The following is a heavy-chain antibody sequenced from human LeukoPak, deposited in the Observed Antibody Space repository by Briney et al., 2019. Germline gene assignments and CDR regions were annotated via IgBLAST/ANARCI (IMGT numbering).Heavy chain of an antibody. CDR1: GGSIRSSSYY. J-gene: IGHJ4*02. Sequence: SETLSLTCTVSGGSIRSSSYYWGWTRQPPGKGLEWIAYIYYTGISDYNPSLKSRATISLDTSKNQFSLRLTSVTAADTAVYYRARHLSYSGSGPYFDSWGQGTLVTVSS. CDR3: ARHLSYSGSGPYFDS. CDR2: IYYTGIS. D-gene: IGHD3-10*01. V-gene: IGHV4-61*05.